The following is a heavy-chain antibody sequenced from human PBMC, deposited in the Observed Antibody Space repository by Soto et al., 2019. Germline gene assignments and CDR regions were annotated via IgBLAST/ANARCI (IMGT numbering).Heavy chain of an antibody. CDR3: ARDLGGWPED. V-gene: IGHV1-3*01. CDR1: GYTFTSYA. Sequence: QVQLVQSGAEVKKPGASVKVSCKDSGYTFTSYAMHWVRQAPGQRLDWMGWINAGNGNTKYSQKFQVRVTITKDTSATTAYMALSSLRSEDTAVYYCARDLGGWPEDLGQGTRVTVSS. J-gene: IGHJ4*02. D-gene: IGHD2-15*01. CDR2: INAGNGNT.